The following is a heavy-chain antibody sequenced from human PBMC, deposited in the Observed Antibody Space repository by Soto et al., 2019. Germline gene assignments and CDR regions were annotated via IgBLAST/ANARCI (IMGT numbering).Heavy chain of an antibody. J-gene: IGHJ4*02. CDR1: GFTFSNAW. CDR3: TTTKGRLEPPTNDS. V-gene: IGHV3-15*01. Sequence: EVQLVESGGGLVKPGGSLRLSCAGSGFTFSNAWMSWVRRAPGKGLEWVGRIKRDAYGGAIDYAAPVKGRFTISRDDSNNTLFLKTNNLRAADTAVYSCTTTKGRLEPPTNDSWGQGTPVIVSS. CDR2: IKRDAYGGAI. D-gene: IGHD2-8*01.